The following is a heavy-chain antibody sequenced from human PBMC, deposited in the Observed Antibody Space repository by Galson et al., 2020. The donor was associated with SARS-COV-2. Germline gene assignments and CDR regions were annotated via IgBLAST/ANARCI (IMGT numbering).Heavy chain of an antibody. CDR2: IYYSGST. V-gene: IGHV4-31*03. CDR1: GGTISSGGYY. D-gene: IGHD3-22*01. J-gene: IGHJ3*02. Sequence: TSETLSLTCTVSGGTISSGGYYWSWNRQHPGKGLEWIGYIYYSGSTYYSPSLKSRVTISVDTSKNHFSLKLSSVTAADTAVYYCARAPITMIVVVNAFDIWGHGTIVTVSS. CDR3: ARAPITMIVVVNAFDI.